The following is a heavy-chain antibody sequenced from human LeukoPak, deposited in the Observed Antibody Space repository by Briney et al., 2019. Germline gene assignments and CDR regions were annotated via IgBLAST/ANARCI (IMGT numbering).Heavy chain of an antibody. Sequence: SETLSLTCAVYGGSFSGYYWSWIRQPPGKGLEWIGEINHSGSTNYNPSLKSRVTISVDTSKNQFSLKLSSVTAADTAVYYCARWDDYSNLYFDYWGQGTLVTVSS. J-gene: IGHJ4*02. D-gene: IGHD4-11*01. CDR3: ARWDDYSNLYFDY. CDR2: INHSGST. CDR1: GGSFSGYY. V-gene: IGHV4-34*01.